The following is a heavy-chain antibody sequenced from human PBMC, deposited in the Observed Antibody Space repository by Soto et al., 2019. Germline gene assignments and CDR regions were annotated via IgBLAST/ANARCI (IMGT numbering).Heavy chain of an antibody. Sequence: SETLSLTCTVSGGSVSSGSYSWSWIRQPPGKGLEWIGYIYYSGSTNYNPSLKSRVTISVDTSKNQFSLKLSSVTAADTAVYYCARRTRYYDSSGYFNWFDPWGQGTLVTVSS. J-gene: IGHJ5*02. D-gene: IGHD3-22*01. CDR1: GGSVSSGSYS. V-gene: IGHV4-61*01. CDR2: IYYSGST. CDR3: ARRTRYYDSSGYFNWFDP.